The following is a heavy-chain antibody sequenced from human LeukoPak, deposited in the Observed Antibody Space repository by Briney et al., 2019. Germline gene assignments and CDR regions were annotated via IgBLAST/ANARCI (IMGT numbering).Heavy chain of an antibody. D-gene: IGHD3-9*01. Sequence: GASVKVSCKASGYTFTSYGIRWVRQAPGQGLEWIGWISAYNGNTNYAQKLQGRVTMTTDTSTSTAYMELRSLRSDDTAVYYCARDPPYYDILTGYYAAAAFDIWGQGTMVTVSS. V-gene: IGHV1-18*01. CDR3: ARDPPYYDILTGYYAAAAFDI. CDR1: GYTFTSYG. CDR2: ISAYNGNT. J-gene: IGHJ3*02.